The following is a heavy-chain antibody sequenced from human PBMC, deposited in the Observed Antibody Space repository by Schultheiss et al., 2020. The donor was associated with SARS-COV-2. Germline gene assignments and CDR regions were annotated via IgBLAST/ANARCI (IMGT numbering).Heavy chain of an antibody. J-gene: IGHJ4*01. Sequence: GGSLRLSCAASGFTFSDYYMSWIRQAPGKGLEWVAYISSTSDNINYADSVRGRFTISRDNAKNSLHLQMNGLRAEDTAVYYCARDSDNWNYADYWGQGTLVTVSS. V-gene: IGHV3-11*06. CDR3: ARDSDNWNYADY. CDR1: GFTFSDYY. D-gene: IGHD1-7*01. CDR2: ISSTSDNI.